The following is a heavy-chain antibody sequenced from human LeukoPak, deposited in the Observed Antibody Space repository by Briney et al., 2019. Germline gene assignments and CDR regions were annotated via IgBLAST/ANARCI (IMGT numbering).Heavy chain of an antibody. Sequence: SETLSLTCTVSGGSIRSSSYYWGWIRQPPGKGLEWIGSIYYSGSTYYNPSLKSRVTISVDTSKNQFSLKLGSVTAADTAVYYCARQGSSGWSNWFDPWGQGTLVTVSS. V-gene: IGHV4-39*01. J-gene: IGHJ5*02. CDR3: ARQGSSGWSNWFDP. D-gene: IGHD6-19*01. CDR2: IYYSGST. CDR1: GGSIRSSSYY.